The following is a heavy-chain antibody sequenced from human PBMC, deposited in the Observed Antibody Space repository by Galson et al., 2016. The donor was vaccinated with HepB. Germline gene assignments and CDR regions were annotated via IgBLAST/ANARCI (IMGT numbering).Heavy chain of an antibody. J-gene: IGHJ3*02. CDR2: IAWDEEK. Sequence: PALVKPTQTLTLTCTFSGFSLTASGVAVDWIRQPLGKALEWLAVIAWDEEKRYSPSLKSRLTITKDTSKNQVVVTMTGMDTVDTATYYWAHRLYPSRGGWGGFDIWGQGTMVTVSS. CDR1: GFSLTASGVA. V-gene: IGHV2-5*02. D-gene: IGHD4-23*01. CDR3: AHRLYPSRGGWGGFDI.